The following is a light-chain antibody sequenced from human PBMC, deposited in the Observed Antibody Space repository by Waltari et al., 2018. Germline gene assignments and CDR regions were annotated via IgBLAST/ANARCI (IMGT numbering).Light chain of an antibody. J-gene: IGKJ2*01. CDR1: QNIYSHF. CDR3: QQYGASPYT. CDR2: GAS. Sequence: ETVLTQSPGTLSLSPGARATLSCRASQNIYSHFLAWYQHKPGQAPRLLIYGASTRATGIPDRFSGTGSGTDFTLTISRLEPEDFAVYYCQQYGASPYTFGQGTKLEI. V-gene: IGKV3-20*01.